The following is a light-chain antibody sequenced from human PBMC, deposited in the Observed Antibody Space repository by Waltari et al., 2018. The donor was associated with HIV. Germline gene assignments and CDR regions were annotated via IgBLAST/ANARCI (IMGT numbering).Light chain of an antibody. Sequence: DIVMTQSPDSLSVSLGERATINCKSSQSLLYGSNNKNRLAWYQQRPGQPPKLLISWASTRESGVPDRFGGSGSGTDFTLTINSLQAEDVAVYYCQQFSLSPPLTFGGGTKVEIK. J-gene: IGKJ4*01. CDR2: WAS. CDR1: QSLLYGSNNKNR. V-gene: IGKV4-1*01. CDR3: QQFSLSPPLT.